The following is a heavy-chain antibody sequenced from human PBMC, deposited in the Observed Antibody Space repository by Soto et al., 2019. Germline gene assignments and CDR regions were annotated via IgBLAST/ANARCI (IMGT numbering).Heavy chain of an antibody. J-gene: IGHJ6*02. CDR1: GFTFSSYS. D-gene: IGHD4-4*01. V-gene: IGHV3-48*02. CDR2: ISSSSSTI. Sequence: GGSLRLSCAASGFTFSSYSMNWVRQAPGKGLEWVSYISSSSSTIYYADSVKGRFTISRDNAKKSLYLQMNSLRDEDTAVYYCAREGSNHPPWVYGMDVWGQGTTVTVSS. CDR3: AREGSNHPPWVYGMDV.